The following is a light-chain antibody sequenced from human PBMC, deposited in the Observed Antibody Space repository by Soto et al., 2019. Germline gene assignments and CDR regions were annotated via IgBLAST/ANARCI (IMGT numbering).Light chain of an antibody. J-gene: IGLJ1*01. CDR2: DVS. V-gene: IGLV2-14*03. Sequence: QSALTQPASVSGSPGQSITISCTGTSSDVGGYNYVSWYQHHPGKAPKLMIYDVSFRPAGVSNRFSGSKSGNTASLTISGLQPEDEADYYCSSYTTSNTRQIVVGTGTQLTVL. CDR1: SSDVGGYNY. CDR3: SSYTTSNTRQIV.